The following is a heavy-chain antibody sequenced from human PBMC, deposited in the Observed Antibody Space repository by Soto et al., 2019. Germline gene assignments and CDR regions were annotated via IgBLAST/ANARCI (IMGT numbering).Heavy chain of an antibody. V-gene: IGHV1-46*01. Sequence: ASVKVSCKASGYTFTSNDMHWVRQAPGQGLEWMGIINPSGGSTTYAQKFQGRVTMTRDTSTSTVYMELSSLRSEDTAVYYCARVGCSGGSCYAVDYWGQGTLVTVSS. J-gene: IGHJ4*02. D-gene: IGHD2-15*01. CDR1: GYTFTSND. CDR2: INPSGGST. CDR3: ARVGCSGGSCYAVDY.